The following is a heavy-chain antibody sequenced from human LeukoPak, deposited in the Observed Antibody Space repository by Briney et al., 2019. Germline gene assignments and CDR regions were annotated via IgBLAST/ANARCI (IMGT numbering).Heavy chain of an antibody. CDR2: ISGSCGST. D-gene: IGHD4-17*01. CDR3: AKDCTVTRALNWFDP. V-gene: IGHV3-23*01. Sequence: PGGSLRLSCAASGFTFSSYAMSWVRQAPGKGLEWVSAISGSCGSTYYADSVKGRFTISRDNSKNTLYLQMNSLRAEDTAVYYCAKDCTVTRALNWFDPWGQGTLVTVSS. J-gene: IGHJ5*02. CDR1: GFTFSSYA.